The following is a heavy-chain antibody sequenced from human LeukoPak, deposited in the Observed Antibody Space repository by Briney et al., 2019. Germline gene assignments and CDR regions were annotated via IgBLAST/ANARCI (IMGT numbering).Heavy chain of an antibody. J-gene: IGHJ3*02. V-gene: IGHV4-30-4*08. CDR1: GGSIISGDYY. CDR2: IYHNGDT. Sequence: SQALSLTCIVSGGSIISGDYYWSWNRQPPGKGLEWIGYIYHNGDTYYNPSLKSRVFISVDTSKNQFSLKLSSVTAADTAVYYCARAGVVPAAISRAFDIWGQGSVVTVSS. CDR3: ARAGVVPAAISRAFDI. D-gene: IGHD2-2*02.